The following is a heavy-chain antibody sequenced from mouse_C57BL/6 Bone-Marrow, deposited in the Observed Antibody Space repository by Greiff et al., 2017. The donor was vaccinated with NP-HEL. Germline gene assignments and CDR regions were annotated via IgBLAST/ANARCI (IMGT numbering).Heavy chain of an antibody. CDR1: GYTFTSYG. CDR2: IYPRSGNT. CDR3: AILLRYSYYAMDY. V-gene: IGHV1-81*01. D-gene: IGHD1-1*01. J-gene: IGHJ4*01. Sequence: VQLQQSGAELARPGASVKLSCKASGYTFTSYGISWVKQRTGQGLEWIGEIYPRSGNTYYNEKFKGKATLTADKSSSTAYMELRSLTSEDSAVYFCAILLRYSYYAMDYWGQGTSVTVSS.